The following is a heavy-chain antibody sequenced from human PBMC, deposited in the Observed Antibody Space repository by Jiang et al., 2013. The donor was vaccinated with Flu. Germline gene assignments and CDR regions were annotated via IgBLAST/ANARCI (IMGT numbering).Heavy chain of an antibody. D-gene: IGHD5-12*01. CDR3: AKAIDNNGYNFELGADY. J-gene: IGHJ4*02. CDR1: GFTFSSYG. Sequence: VQLLESGGGVVQPGRSLRLSCAASGFTFSSYGMHWVRQAPGKGLEWVAVISYDGSNKYYADSVKGRFTVSRDNSKNTLFLQMNSLRADDTAVYYCAKAIDNNGYNFELGADYWGQGTLVTVSS. V-gene: IGHV3-30*18. CDR2: ISYDGSNK.